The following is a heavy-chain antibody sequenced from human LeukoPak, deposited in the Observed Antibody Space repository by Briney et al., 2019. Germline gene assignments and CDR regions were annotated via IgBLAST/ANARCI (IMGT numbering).Heavy chain of an antibody. V-gene: IGHV4-59*08. CDR2: VYYSGST. CDR1: AGTISTYN. Sequence: SETLSRNSSGSAGTISTYNWSWMRQSPGKGLEWIGSVYYSGSTNYNPYLKSRVSISVDTSKNQFSLELSSVTAADTAVYYCAVNSTRHTFDIWGQGTMVTVSS. J-gene: IGHJ3*02. CDR3: AVNSTRHTFDI. D-gene: IGHD5-24*01.